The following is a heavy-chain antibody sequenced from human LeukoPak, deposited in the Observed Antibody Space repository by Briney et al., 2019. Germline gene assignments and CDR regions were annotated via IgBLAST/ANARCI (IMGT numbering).Heavy chain of an antibody. J-gene: IGHJ4*02. CDR1: GFIFSNYG. V-gene: IGHV3-30*02. CDR2: IRYDGNNK. CDR3: VKDNPLDY. Sequence: PGGSLRLSCGASGFIFSNYGMLWVRQAPGKGLDWVAFIRYDGNNKLYADSVKGRFTISRDNSKNTLYLHINSLRAEDTAVYYCVKDNPLDYWGQGTLVTVSS. D-gene: IGHD1-14*01.